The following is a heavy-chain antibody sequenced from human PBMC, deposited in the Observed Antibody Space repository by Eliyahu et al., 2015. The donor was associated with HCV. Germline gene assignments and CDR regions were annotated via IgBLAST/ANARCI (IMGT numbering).Heavy chain of an antibody. J-gene: IGHJ6*03. CDR1: GFXFXXAW. CDR3: TTGAPGGFDYYLDV. Sequence: EVQLXXSGGGLVXPGGSLRLSCAASGFXFXXAWMSWXRQAPGKGLEWIXRIKSKTDGGTTDYAAPVKDRFTISRDDSKSTLYLQMNSLKTEDTAVYYCTTGAPGGFDYYLDVWGQGTTVTVS. CDR2: IKSKTDGGTT. D-gene: IGHD3-10*01. V-gene: IGHV3-15*01.